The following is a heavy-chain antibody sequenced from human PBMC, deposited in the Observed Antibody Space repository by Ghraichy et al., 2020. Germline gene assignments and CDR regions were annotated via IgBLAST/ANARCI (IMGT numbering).Heavy chain of an antibody. D-gene: IGHD2-21*02. J-gene: IGHJ4*02. CDR2: IKNDGSST. V-gene: IGHV3-74*01. CDR1: GFTFSSYW. CDR3: ARGLVTYQFDY. Sequence: GESLNISCAASGFTFSSYWMHWVRQAPGKGLVWVSRIKNDGSSTNYADSVKGRFTISRDNAKNTLYLQMNSLRAEDTAVYYCARGLVTYQFDYWGQGTLVTVSS.